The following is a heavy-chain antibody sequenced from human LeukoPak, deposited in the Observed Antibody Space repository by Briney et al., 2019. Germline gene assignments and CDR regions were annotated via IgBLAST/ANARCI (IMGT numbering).Heavy chain of an antibody. D-gene: IGHD3-22*01. CDR2: INPKNGDT. CDR1: GYIFTYYY. Sequence: ASEKVSCKASGYIFTYYYIHWMRQAPGQGREWMGGINPKNGDTNYAQKFQGRVTITADKSTSTAYMDLSSLRSEDTAVYYCAREAVTMIVVAGGGAFDIWGQGTMVTVSS. CDR3: AREAVTMIVVAGGGAFDI. V-gene: IGHV1/OR15-1*04. J-gene: IGHJ3*02.